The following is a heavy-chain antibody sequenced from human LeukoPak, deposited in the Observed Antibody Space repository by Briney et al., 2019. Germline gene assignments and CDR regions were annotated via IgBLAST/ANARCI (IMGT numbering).Heavy chain of an antibody. CDR1: GFTFSSYW. V-gene: IGHV3-7*01. Sequence: GGSLRLSCAASGFTFSSYWMSWVRQAPGKGLEWVANIKQDGSEKYYVDSVKGRFAISRDNAKNSLYLQMNSLRAEDTAVYYCARDFWVLVRDYWGQGTLVTVSS. D-gene: IGHD3-3*01. CDR3: ARDFWVLVRDY. CDR2: IKQDGSEK. J-gene: IGHJ4*02.